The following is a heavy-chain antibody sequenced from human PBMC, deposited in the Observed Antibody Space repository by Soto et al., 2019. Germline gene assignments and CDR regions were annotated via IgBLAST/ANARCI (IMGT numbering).Heavy chain of an antibody. Sequence: QVQLVESGGGVVQPGRSLRLSCAASGFTFSSYAMHWVRQAPGKGLEWVAVISYDGSNKYYADSVKGRFTISRDNSKNTLYLQMNSLRADDTAVYYCARDNYYDTPSRSDAFDIWGQGTMVTVSS. D-gene: IGHD3-22*01. CDR3: ARDNYYDTPSRSDAFDI. CDR1: GFTFSSYA. CDR2: ISYDGSNK. J-gene: IGHJ3*02. V-gene: IGHV3-30-3*01.